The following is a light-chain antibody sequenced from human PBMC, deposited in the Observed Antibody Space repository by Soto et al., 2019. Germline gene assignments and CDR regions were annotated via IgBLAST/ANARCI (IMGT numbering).Light chain of an antibody. CDR1: KLDNKY. CDR2: QDD. Sequence: YELTQPPSVSVSPGQTASITCSGDKLDNKYVAWYRQKPGQSPLLIIFQDDRRPSGIPERFSGSNPGNTATLTISGTQVMDEADYFCQAWDTSAVIFGGGTKLTVL. J-gene: IGLJ2*01. V-gene: IGLV3-1*01. CDR3: QAWDTSAVI.